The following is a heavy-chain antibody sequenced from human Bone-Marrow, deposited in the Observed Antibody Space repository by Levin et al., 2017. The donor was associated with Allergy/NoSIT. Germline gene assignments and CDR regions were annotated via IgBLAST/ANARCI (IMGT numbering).Heavy chain of an antibody. CDR1: GGSISSGDYY. Sequence: SETLSLTCTVSGGSISSGDYYWSWIRQPPGKGLEWIGYIYYSGSTYYNPSLKSRVTISVDTSKNQFSLKLSSVTAADTAVYYCARGAVVVTALYGMDVWGQGTTVTVSS. V-gene: IGHV4-30-4*01. D-gene: IGHD2-21*02. J-gene: IGHJ6*02. CDR2: IYYSGST. CDR3: ARGAVVVTALYGMDV.